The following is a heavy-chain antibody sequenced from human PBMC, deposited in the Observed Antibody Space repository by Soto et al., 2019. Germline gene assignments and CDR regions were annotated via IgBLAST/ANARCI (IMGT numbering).Heavy chain of an antibody. CDR2: VYPSDSDV. CDR3: TKGATSPFGS. CDR1: GYRFTSSW. V-gene: IGHV5-51*01. Sequence: PGESLKISCQGSGYRFTSSWIGWVRQMPGKGLEWLGNVYPSDSDVRYSPSFEGRVTISADNSINTAYLHLLNLKASDTAISYCTKGATSPFGSWGQGTRGTVAS. D-gene: IGHD3-16*01. J-gene: IGHJ4*02.